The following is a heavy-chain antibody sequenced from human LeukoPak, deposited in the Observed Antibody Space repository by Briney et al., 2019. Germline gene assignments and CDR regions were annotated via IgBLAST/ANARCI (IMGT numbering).Heavy chain of an antibody. J-gene: IGHJ4*02. CDR2: ISNSGGIT. CDR1: GLTFDIYS. CDR3: ARDDKWGLDY. Sequence: GGSLRLSCEASGLTFDIYSMSWVRQAPGKGLEWVADISNSGGITMYADSVKGRFTISRDNSKNTVYLQMNSLRAEDTAFYYCARDDKWGLDYWGQGALVSV. V-gene: IGHV3-23*01. D-gene: IGHD1-26*01.